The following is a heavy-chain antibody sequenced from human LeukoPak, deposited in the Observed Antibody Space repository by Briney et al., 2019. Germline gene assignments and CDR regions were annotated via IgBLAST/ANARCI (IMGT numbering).Heavy chain of an antibody. Sequence: GGSLRLSCAASGFTFSSYAMSWVRQAPGKGLEWVSTIRGSDGITYYADSVKGRFIISRDNSKNTLYLQMNSLRAEDTAVYYCAKRCVRGWSTDAFDFSGQGTMVTVSS. D-gene: IGHD6-19*01. V-gene: IGHV3-23*01. CDR1: GFTFSSYA. J-gene: IGHJ3*01. CDR2: IRGSDGIT. CDR3: AKRCVRGWSTDAFDF.